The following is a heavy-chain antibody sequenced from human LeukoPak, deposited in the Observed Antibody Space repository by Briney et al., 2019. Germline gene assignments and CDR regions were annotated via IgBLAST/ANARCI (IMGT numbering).Heavy chain of an antibody. D-gene: IGHD2-15*01. CDR1: GYTFTDYY. V-gene: IGHV1-2*02. CDR2: INPNSGGT. CDR3: ARETRDRYCSGGSCYFDY. J-gene: IGHJ4*02. Sequence: AAVKVSCKPSGYTFTDYYIHWVRQAPEQGLEWMGWINPNSGGTNYAQKFQGRVTMTRDTSISTAYMELSRLRSDDTAVYYCARETRDRYCSGGSCYFDYWGQGTLVTVSS.